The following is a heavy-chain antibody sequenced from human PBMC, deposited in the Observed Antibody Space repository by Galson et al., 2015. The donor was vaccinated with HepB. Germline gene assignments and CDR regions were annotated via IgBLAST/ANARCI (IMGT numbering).Heavy chain of an antibody. J-gene: IGHJ6*03. CDR1: GGTFSSYA. CDR3: ASSGAGYYYYMDV. Sequence: SVKVSCKASGGTFSSYAISWVRQAPGQGLEWMGGIIPIFGTANYAQKFQGRVTITADESTSTAYMELSSLRSEDTAVYYCASSGAGYYYYMDVWGKGTTVTVSS. V-gene: IGHV1-69*13. CDR2: IIPIFGTA. D-gene: IGHD1-26*01.